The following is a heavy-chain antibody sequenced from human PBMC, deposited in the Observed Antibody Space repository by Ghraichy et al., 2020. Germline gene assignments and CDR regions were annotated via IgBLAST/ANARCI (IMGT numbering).Heavy chain of an antibody. D-gene: IGHD2-21*02. V-gene: IGHV4-4*07. J-gene: IGHJ6*02. CDR3: AREIVVVTGTYYYYGMDV. Sequence: SQTLSLTCTVSGGSISSYYWSWIRQPAGKGLEWIGRIYTSGSTNYNPSLKSRVTMSVDTSKNQFSLKLSSVTAADTAVYYCAREIVVVTGTYYYYGMDVWGQGTTVTVSS. CDR1: GGSISSYY. CDR2: IYTSGST.